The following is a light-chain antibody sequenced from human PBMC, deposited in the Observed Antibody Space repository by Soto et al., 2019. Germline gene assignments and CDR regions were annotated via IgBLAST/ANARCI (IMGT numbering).Light chain of an antibody. Sequence: PGDRATLSCRASQRVTSNYLAWYQQKPGQAPRLLVYGASSRATGIPDRFSGTGSGTDFTLTISRLEPEDFAVYYCQQYADSPRTFGRGTTVEVK. CDR1: QRVTSNY. V-gene: IGKV3-20*01. CDR2: GAS. CDR3: QQYADSPRT. J-gene: IGKJ1*01.